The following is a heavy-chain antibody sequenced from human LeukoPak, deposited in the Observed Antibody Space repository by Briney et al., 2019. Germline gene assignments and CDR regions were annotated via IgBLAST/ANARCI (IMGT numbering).Heavy chain of an antibody. CDR2: VNDSGNT. V-gene: IGHV4-34*01. Sequence: PSETLSLTCAVYGGSFSGHYWTWIRQSPGEGLEWIGEVNDSGNTNYNPSLTSRVAILVDTSKNQFSLKLRSVTAADTSVYYCARGLRLTVTGMYYLDYWGPGTLVTVCS. J-gene: IGHJ4*02. D-gene: IGHD6-19*01. CDR3: ARGLRLTVTGMYYLDY. CDR1: GGSFSGHY.